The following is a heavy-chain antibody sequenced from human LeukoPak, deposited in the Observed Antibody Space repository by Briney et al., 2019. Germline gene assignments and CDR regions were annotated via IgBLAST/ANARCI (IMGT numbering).Heavy chain of an antibody. CDR1: GYTITGYY. J-gene: IGHJ4*02. D-gene: IGHD3-10*01. Sequence: GASVKVSCKASGYTITGYYMRWVRQAPGQGLEWMGWTNPNSGGTNYAQKFQGRVTMTRDTSISTAYMEPSRLRSDDTAVYYCARDRGSYWGQGTLVTVSS. CDR3: ARDRGSY. CDR2: TNPNSGGT. V-gene: IGHV1-2*02.